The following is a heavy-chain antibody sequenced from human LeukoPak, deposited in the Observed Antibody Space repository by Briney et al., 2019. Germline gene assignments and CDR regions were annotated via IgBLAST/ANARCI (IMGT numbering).Heavy chain of an antibody. J-gene: IGHJ3*02. V-gene: IGHV1-18*01. CDR3: ARDSPRITMIVVVPPAPFDI. Sequence: GASVKVSCKASGYTFTSYGISWVRQAPGQGLEWMGWISAYNGNTNYAQKLQGRVTMTTDTSTSTAYMELRSLRSDDTAVYYCARDSPRITMIVVVPPAPFDIWGQGTMVTVSS. CDR1: GYTFTSYG. CDR2: ISAYNGNT. D-gene: IGHD3-22*01.